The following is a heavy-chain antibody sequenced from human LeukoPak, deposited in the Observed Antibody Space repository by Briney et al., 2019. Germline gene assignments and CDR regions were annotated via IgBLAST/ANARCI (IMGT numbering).Heavy chain of an antibody. CDR3: ARNGNCSGGSCKNWFDP. CDR2: IYYNGST. V-gene: IGHV4-39*07. Sequence: MASETLSLTCTVSGGSISSYYWGWIRQPPGKGLEWIGCIYYNGSTYYNPSLKSRVTISVDTSKNQFSLKLSSVTAADTAVYYCARNGNCSGGSCKNWFDPWGQGTLVTVSS. D-gene: IGHD2-15*01. CDR1: GGSISSYY. J-gene: IGHJ5*02.